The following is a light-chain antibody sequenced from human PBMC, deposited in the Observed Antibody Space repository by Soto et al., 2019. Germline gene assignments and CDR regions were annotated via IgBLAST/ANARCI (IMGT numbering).Light chain of an antibody. CDR1: SSDVGGYNY. V-gene: IGLV2-14*03. CDR2: DVS. Sequence: QSALTQPASVSGSPGQSITISCTGTSSDVGGYNYVSWYQQHPGKVPTLMIYDVSNRPSGVSNRFSGSKSGNTASPTISGLQAEDEADYYCSSYTSTNTPIFGGGTKLTVL. J-gene: IGLJ2*01. CDR3: SSYTSTNTPI.